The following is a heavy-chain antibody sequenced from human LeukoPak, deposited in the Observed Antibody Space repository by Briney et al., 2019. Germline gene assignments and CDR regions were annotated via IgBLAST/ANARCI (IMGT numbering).Heavy chain of an antibody. J-gene: IGHJ4*02. CDR3: ATAYDSGDYDE. CDR2: FDPEDGET. V-gene: IGHV1-24*01. CDR1: GYTLTELS. Sequence: ASVKVSCKVSGYTLTELSIHWVRQAPGKGLEWVGGFDPEDGETSYAQKFQVTGTMTEHTATDTASIQLSSMRSADKAVYYCATAYDSGDYDEWGQGTLVTVSS. D-gene: IGHD4-17*01.